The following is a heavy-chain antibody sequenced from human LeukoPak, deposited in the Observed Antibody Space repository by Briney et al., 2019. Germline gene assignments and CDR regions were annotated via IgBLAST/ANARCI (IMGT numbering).Heavy chain of an antibody. CDR1: GGSISSSGYS. Sequence: SETLSLTCTVSGGSISSSGYSWGWIRQPPGKGLEWIGSIYFSGSNYYNPSLKSRVTISGDTSNNQFSLKLSSVTAADTAVYYCARQVAAALDYWGQGTLVAVSS. CDR3: ARQVAAALDY. J-gene: IGHJ4*02. D-gene: IGHD2-2*01. V-gene: IGHV4-39*01. CDR2: IYFSGSN.